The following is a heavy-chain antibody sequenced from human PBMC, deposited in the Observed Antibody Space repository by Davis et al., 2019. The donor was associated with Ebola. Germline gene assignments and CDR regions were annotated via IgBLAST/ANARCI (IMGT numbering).Heavy chain of an antibody. D-gene: IGHD3-10*01. J-gene: IGHJ4*02. V-gene: IGHV5-51*01. CDR2: IFSGDSDT. CDR3: ARQESLYGHIDY. Sequence: GESLKISCKGFGYSFTTYWIAWVRQTPGKGLEWMGVIFSGDSDTRYRPPFEGQVTISVDRSITTAYLQWSSLKASDSAIYYCARQESLYGHIDYWGQGTLVTVSS. CDR1: GYSFTTYW.